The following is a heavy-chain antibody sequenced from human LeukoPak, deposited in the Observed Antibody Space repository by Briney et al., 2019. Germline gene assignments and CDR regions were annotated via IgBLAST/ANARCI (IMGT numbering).Heavy chain of an antibody. D-gene: IGHD3-10*01. Sequence: GGSLRLSRSASGFTFSSYAMHWVRQAPGKGLEYVSAISSNGGSTNYADSVKGRFTISRDNSKNTLYLQMSSLRAEDTAVYYCVKDFGGGGGWGSYSSFDYWGQGTLVTVSS. V-gene: IGHV3-64D*06. CDR1: GFTFSSYA. J-gene: IGHJ4*02. CDR2: ISSNGGST. CDR3: VKDFGGGGGWGSYSSFDY.